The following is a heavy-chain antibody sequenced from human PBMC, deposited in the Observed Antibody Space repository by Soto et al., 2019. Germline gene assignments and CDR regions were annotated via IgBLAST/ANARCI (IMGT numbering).Heavy chain of an antibody. D-gene: IGHD2-15*01. CDR3: ARARIVYFSVTRCPTYPILFAP. J-gene: IGHJ5*02. CDR2: IYYSGST. V-gene: IGHV4-31*03. Sequence: LSITCTVSGGAISSGGYYWSWIRQHPGKGLEWIGYIYYSGSTYYNPSLKSRVTISVDTSKNQFSLKLSYVPAADTAVYYCARARIVYFSVTRCPTYPILFAPWGRGTLVPVSS. CDR1: GGAISSGGYY.